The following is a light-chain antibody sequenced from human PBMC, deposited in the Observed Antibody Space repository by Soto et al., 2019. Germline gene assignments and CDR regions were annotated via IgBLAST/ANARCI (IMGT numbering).Light chain of an antibody. J-gene: IGLJ2*01. CDR1: NSDVGGYNY. CDR2: DVA. Sequence: QSALTQPRSVSGSPGQSVTISCIGTNSDVGGYNYVSWYQQKPGEAPNLIIYDVAERPSGVPDRFSGSKSGNTASLTISGLQAADEADYYCCSYVARLRVVFGGGTKVTVL. V-gene: IGLV2-11*01. CDR3: CSYVARLRVV.